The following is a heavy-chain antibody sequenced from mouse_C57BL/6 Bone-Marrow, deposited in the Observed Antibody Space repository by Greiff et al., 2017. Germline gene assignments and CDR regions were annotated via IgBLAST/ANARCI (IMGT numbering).Heavy chain of an antibody. D-gene: IGHD2-3*01. CDR1: GYTFTSYG. CDR3: ARSDGYYFAY. Sequence: QVHVKQSGAELARPGASVKLSCKASGYTFTSYGISWVKQRTGQGLEWIGEIYPRSGNTYYNEKFKGKATLTADKSSSTAYMELRSLTSEDSAVYFCARSDGYYFAYWGQGTLVTVSA. CDR2: IYPRSGNT. J-gene: IGHJ3*01. V-gene: IGHV1-81*01.